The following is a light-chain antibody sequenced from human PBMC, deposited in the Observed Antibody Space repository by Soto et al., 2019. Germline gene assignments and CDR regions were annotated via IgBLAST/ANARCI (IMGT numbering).Light chain of an antibody. CDR1: SSDIGAYNY. Sequence: QSVLTQPASVSGSPGQSITISCTGTSSDIGAYNYVSWYQQHPGKAPKLIIYDVTNRPAGISSRFSASKSGNTASLTISVLQAEDEDDYYCCSYKSSSTLSVFGTGTKLTVL. V-gene: IGLV2-14*03. J-gene: IGLJ1*01. CDR2: DVT. CDR3: CSYKSSSTLSV.